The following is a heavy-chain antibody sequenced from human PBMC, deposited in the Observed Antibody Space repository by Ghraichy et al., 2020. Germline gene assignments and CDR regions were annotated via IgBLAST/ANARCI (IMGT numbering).Heavy chain of an antibody. CDR1: GFTFSSYS. V-gene: IGHV3-21*01. Sequence: GGSLRLSCAASGFTFSSYSMNWVRQAPGKGLEWVSSISSSSSYIYYADSVKGRFTISRDNAKNSLYLQMNSLRAEDTAVYYCARAISRGRPAVAGTGAFDIWGQGTMVTVSS. CDR2: ISSSSSYI. D-gene: IGHD6-19*01. J-gene: IGHJ3*02. CDR3: ARAISRGRPAVAGTGAFDI.